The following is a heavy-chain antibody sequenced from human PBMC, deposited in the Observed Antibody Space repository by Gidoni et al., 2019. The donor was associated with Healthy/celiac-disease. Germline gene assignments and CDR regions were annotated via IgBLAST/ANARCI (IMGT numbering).Heavy chain of an antibody. D-gene: IGHD2-21*02. Sequence: QVQLVQSGSEVKKPGASVKVSCKVSGYTLPELSMHVVRQAPGKGLEWMGGFDPEDGETIYTQKFQGRVTMTEDTSTDTAYMELSSLRSDDTAIYYCATLGWLVTATESHFHPWGQGTLVTVSS. CDR3: ATLGWLVTATESHFHP. CDR1: GYTLPELS. J-gene: IGHJ1*01. V-gene: IGHV1-24*01. CDR2: FDPEDGET.